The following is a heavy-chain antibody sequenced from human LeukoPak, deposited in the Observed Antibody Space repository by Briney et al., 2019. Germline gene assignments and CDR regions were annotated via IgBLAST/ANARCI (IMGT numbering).Heavy chain of an antibody. J-gene: IGHJ6*02. CDR1: GFTFSSYG. CDR2: ISYDGSNK. CDR3: ARGLGSYGLSDYYGMDV. V-gene: IGHV3-30*03. D-gene: IGHD5-18*01. Sequence: PGRSLRLSCAASGFTFSSYGMHWVRQAPGKGLEWVAVISYDGSNKYYADSVKGRFTISRDNSKNTLYLQMNSLRAEDTAVYYCARGLGSYGLSDYYGMDVWGQGTTVTVSS.